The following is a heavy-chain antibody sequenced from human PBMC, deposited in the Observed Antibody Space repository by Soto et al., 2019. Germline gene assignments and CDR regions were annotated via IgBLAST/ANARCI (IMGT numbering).Heavy chain of an antibody. D-gene: IGHD1-26*01. J-gene: IGHJ4*02. CDR2: MNPNNEDT. V-gene: IGHV1-8*01. CDR3: ATVGWVGATPLDY. Sequence: ASVKVSCKTSGYTFTSYDINWVRQAAGQGLEWMGWMNPNNEDTAYAQKFQGRVTMTSDASISTAYMELTSLRSEDTAVYYCATVGWVGATPLDYCGRGPLVTVYS. CDR1: GYTFTSYD.